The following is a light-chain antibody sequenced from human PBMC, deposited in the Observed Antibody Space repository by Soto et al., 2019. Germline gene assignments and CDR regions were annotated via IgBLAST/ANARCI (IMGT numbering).Light chain of an antibody. V-gene: IGLV2-23*01. CDR1: SSDVGGSGL. CDR3: CSYAGRSNWDVV. J-gene: IGLJ2*01. CDR2: EGF. Sequence: QSVLTQPASVSGSPAQSITISCTGSSSDVGGSGLVSWYQFHPGKAPKLLIFEGFKRPSGVSNRFSGSKSGSTASLTISGLQTEDEADYYCCSYAGRSNWDVVFGGGTQLTVL.